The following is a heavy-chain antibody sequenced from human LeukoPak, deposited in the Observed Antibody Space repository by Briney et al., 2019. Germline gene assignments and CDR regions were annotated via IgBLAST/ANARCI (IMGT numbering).Heavy chain of an antibody. V-gene: IGHV1-18*01. CDR2: ISAYNGNT. D-gene: IGHD3-3*01. Sequence: ASVKVSCKASGYTFTSYGISWVRQAPGQGLEWMGWISAYNGNTNYAQKLQGRVTMTTDTSTSTAYMELRSLRSDDTAVYYCARVSESFWSGYYGDYFDYWGQGTLVTVSS. J-gene: IGHJ4*02. CDR1: GYTFTSYG. CDR3: ARVSESFWSGYYGDYFDY.